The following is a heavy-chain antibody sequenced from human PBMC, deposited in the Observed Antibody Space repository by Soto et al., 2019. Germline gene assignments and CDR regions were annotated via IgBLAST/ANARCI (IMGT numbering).Heavy chain of an antibody. Sequence: SXTLSLTCTVSGGSISSSSYYWCWIRQPPGKGPEWIGSIYYRGSPYYTPSLKGRVTISVDTSKNQFSLKLSSVPAADTAVYYCARLVYDSSGYRPGWGQETLVTVSS. D-gene: IGHD3-22*01. J-gene: IGHJ4*02. CDR1: GGSISSSSYY. CDR2: IYYRGSP. V-gene: IGHV4-39*01. CDR3: ARLVYDSSGYRPG.